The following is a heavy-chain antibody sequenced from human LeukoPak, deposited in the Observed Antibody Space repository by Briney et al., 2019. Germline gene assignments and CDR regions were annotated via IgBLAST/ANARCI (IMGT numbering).Heavy chain of an antibody. D-gene: IGHD1-26*01. CDR1: GFTFSSYA. Sequence: QSGGSLRLSCAVSGFTFSSYAMNWVRQAPGKGLEWVSTISGNGGSTYHADSVKGRFTISRDNSKNTLYLQMNNLRVEDTAVYYCAKDVKGGGGYYMDVWGKGTTVTVSS. CDR2: ISGNGGST. CDR3: AKDVKGGGGYYMDV. V-gene: IGHV3-23*01. J-gene: IGHJ6*03.